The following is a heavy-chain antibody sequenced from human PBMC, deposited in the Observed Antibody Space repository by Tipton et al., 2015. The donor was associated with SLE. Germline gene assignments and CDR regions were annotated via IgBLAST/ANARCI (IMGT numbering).Heavy chain of an antibody. D-gene: IGHD5-18*01. Sequence: SLRLSCVDSGLTLSRYWMNWVRQAPGKGLEWVATIKEDGSEKYYVDSVKGRFTISRDNAKNSLYLQMNSLTVEDTSVYYCAKRPAGDTAKGWGYYGMDAWGQGTTVTVSS. J-gene: IGHJ6*02. CDR2: IKEDGSEK. V-gene: IGHV3-7*01. CDR3: AKRPAGDTAKGWGYYGMDA. CDR1: GLTLSRYW.